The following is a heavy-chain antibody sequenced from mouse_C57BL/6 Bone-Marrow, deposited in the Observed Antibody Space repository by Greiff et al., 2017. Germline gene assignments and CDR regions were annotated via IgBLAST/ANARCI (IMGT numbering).Heavy chain of an antibody. Sequence: EVQLKESGPELVKPGASVKISCKASGYSFTDYNMNWVKQSNGKSLEWIGVINPNYGSTSYNQKFKGKATLTVDQSSSTAYMQLNSLTSEDSAVYCGARGLYYSYYAMDYWGQGTSVTVSS. CDR2: INPNYGST. V-gene: IGHV1-39*01. D-gene: IGHD2-1*01. J-gene: IGHJ4*01. CDR1: GYSFTDYN. CDR3: ARGLYYSYYAMDY.